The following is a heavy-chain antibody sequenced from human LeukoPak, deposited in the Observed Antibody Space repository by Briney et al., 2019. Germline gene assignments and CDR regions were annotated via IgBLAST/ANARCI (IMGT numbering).Heavy chain of an antibody. D-gene: IGHD6-19*01. Sequence: GGSLRLSCAASGFTVSSYAMHWVRQAPGKGMEWVAVISYDGSNKYYADSVKCRFTISRDNSKNTLYLQMNSLRAEDTAVYYCARDPGYSSGWYLGYWGQGTLVTVSS. CDR2: ISYDGSNK. V-gene: IGHV3-30-3*01. J-gene: IGHJ4*02. CDR1: GFTVSSYA. CDR3: ARDPGYSSGWYLGY.